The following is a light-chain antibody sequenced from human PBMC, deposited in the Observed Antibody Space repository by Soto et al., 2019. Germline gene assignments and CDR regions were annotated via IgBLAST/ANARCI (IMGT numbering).Light chain of an antibody. Sequence: QSALTQPPSASGSPGQSVTISCTGTNSDLGAYNYVSWYQQHPGKAPKVMIYEVNKRPSGVPDRFSGSKSGNTASLTVSGLQAEDEADYYCVSYAGSSNVFGTGTKLTVL. CDR2: EVN. CDR3: VSYAGSSNV. V-gene: IGLV2-8*01. J-gene: IGLJ1*01. CDR1: NSDLGAYNY.